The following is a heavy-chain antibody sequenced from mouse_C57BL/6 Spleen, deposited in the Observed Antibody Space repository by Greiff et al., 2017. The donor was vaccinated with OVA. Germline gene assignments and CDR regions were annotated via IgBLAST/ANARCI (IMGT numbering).Heavy chain of an antibody. V-gene: IGHV1-81*01. CDR1: GYTFTSYG. J-gene: IGHJ2*01. CDR3: ARSVMVTTDYFDY. D-gene: IGHD2-1*01. CDR2: IYPRSGNT. Sequence: QVQLQQSGAELARPGASVKLSCKATGYTFTSYGISWVKQRTGQGLEWIGEIYPRSGNTYYNEKFKGKATLTADKSSSTAYMELRSLTAEDSAVYFCARSVMVTTDYFDYWGQGATLTVSS.